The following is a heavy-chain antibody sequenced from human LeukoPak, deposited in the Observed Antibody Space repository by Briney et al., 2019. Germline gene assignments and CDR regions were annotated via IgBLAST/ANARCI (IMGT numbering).Heavy chain of an antibody. D-gene: IGHD3-10*01. J-gene: IGHJ4*02. CDR1: GDSISSRNIY. CDR3: ARHLYFYGSGSRYFDF. Sequence: SETLSLTCTVSGDSISSRNIYWGWIRQAPGKGLEWIGTVYHSGSTYYNPSLETRVIISADTSKSQLSLGLSSMTAADTALYYCARHLYFYGSGSRYFDFWGQGTLVTVSS. V-gene: IGHV4-39*01. CDR2: VYHSGST.